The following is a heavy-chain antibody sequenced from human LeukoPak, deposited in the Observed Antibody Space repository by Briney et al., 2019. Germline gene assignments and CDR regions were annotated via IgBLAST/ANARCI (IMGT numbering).Heavy chain of an antibody. CDR3: ASTSGYCSGGNCYSAFDY. Sequence: SETLSLTCTVSGGSVSTYYWNWIRQPPGKGLDWIGYIDYMGSPNFHPTPKSRLTISVDTSTHQFSLKLSSVTAADTAVYYCASTSGYCSGGNCYSAFDYWGQGTLVTVSS. CDR1: GGSVSTYY. J-gene: IGHJ4*02. CDR2: IDYMGSP. D-gene: IGHD2-15*01. V-gene: IGHV4-59*02.